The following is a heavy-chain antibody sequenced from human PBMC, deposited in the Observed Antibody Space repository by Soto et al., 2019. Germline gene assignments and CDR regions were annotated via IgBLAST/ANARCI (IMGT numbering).Heavy chain of an antibody. CDR1: GFTFSSYS. V-gene: IGHV3-48*01. CDR2: ISSSSSTI. CDR3: AREGSGYSGLSADY. J-gene: IGHJ4*02. Sequence: GGSLRLSCAASGFTFSSYSMNWVRQAPGKGLEWVSYISSSSSTIYYADSVKGRFTISRDNAKNSLYLQMSSLRAEDTAVYYCAREGSGYSGLSADYWGQGTLVTVSS. D-gene: IGHD5-12*01.